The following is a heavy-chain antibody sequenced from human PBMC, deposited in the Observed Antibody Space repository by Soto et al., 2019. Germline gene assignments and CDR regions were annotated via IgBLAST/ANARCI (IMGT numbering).Heavy chain of an antibody. CDR2: IYYSGST. D-gene: IGHD3-16*02. V-gene: IGHV4-30-4*01. J-gene: IGHJ4*02. CDR1: GGSISSGDYY. CDR3: AGSYDYVWGSYQDY. Sequence: SETLSLTCTVSGGSISSGDYYWSWIRQPPGKGLEWIGYIYYSGSTYYNPSLKSRVTISVDTSKNQFSLELSSVTAADTAVYYCAGSYDYVWGSYQDYWGQGTLVTSPQ.